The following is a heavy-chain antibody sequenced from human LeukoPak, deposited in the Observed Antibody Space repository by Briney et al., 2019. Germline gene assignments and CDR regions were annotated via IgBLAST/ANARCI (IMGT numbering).Heavy chain of an antibody. V-gene: IGHV1-24*01. CDR2: FDPEDGET. CDR3: ATYPNYDFWSALGPFDY. D-gene: IGHD3-3*01. J-gene: IGHJ4*02. CDR1: GYTLTELS. Sequence: ASAKVSCKVSGYTLTELSMHWVRQAPGKGLEWMGGFDPEDGETIYAQKFQGRVTMTEDTSTDTAYMEPSSLRSEDTAVYYCATYPNYDFWSALGPFDYWGQGTLVTVSS.